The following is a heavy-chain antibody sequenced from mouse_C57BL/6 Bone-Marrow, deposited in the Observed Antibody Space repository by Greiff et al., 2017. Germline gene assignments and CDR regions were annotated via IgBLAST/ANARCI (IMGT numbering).Heavy chain of an antibody. CDR3: ARVWDSLDY. Sequence: EVQRVESGGGLVKPGGSLKLSCAASGFTFSDYGMHWVRQAPEKGLEWVAYISSGSSTIYYADKVKGRFTISRDNATNTVYLQLTRLRSEDTAMYYCARVWDSLDYWGQGTTLTVSS. CDR2: ISSGSSTI. V-gene: IGHV5-17*01. J-gene: IGHJ2*01. D-gene: IGHD3-3*01. CDR1: GFTFSDYG.